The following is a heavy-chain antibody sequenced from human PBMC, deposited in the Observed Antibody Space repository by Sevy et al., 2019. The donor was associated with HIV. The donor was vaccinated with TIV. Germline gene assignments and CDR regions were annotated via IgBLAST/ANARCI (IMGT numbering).Heavy chain of an antibody. D-gene: IGHD3-22*01. CDR1: GFTFNTHA. V-gene: IGHV3-23*01. CDR3: ANLGTSYYESSSYYYQAPFDY. Sequence: GGSLRLSCAASGFTFNTHAMNWVRQAPGKGLEWVSGISGSGGRTYYADSVKGRFTISRDNSKNTLYLQMKSLRAEDTAVYYCANLGTSYYESSSYYYQAPFDYWGQGTLVTVSS. CDR2: ISGSGGRT. J-gene: IGHJ4*02.